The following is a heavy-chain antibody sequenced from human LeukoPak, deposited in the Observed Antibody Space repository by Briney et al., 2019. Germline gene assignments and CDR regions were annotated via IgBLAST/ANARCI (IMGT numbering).Heavy chain of an antibody. Sequence: ASVKVSCKASGDTFSSYYMHWVRQAPGQGLEWMGIITPSGDSTNYAQKFQGRVTMTRDTSTSTVYMELSSLRSEDTAVYYCAREGFHGRELFPTFDYWGQGTLVTVSS. V-gene: IGHV1-46*01. D-gene: IGHD3-10*01. J-gene: IGHJ4*02. CDR2: ITPSGDST. CDR1: GDTFSSYY. CDR3: AREGFHGRELFPTFDY.